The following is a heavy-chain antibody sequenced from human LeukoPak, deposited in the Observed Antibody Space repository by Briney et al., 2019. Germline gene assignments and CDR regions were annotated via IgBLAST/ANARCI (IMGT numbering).Heavy chain of an antibody. Sequence: MASETLSLTCTVSGGSISSGSYYWSWIRQPAGKGLEWIGRIYTSGSTNYNPSLKSRVTISVDTSKNQFSLKLSSVTAADTAVYCCARVTSSGYYPYYYYYMDVWGKGTTVTVSS. CDR3: ARVTSSGYYPYYYYYMDV. J-gene: IGHJ6*03. D-gene: IGHD3-22*01. V-gene: IGHV4-61*02. CDR1: GGSISSGSYY. CDR2: IYTSGST.